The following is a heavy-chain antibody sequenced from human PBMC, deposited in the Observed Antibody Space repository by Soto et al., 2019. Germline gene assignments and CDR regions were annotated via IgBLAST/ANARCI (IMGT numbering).Heavy chain of an antibody. CDR1: GFTFSSYW. CDR3: ARDRSVAAADYYYYYYGMDV. Sequence: GGSLRLSCAASGFTFSSYWMHWVRQAPGKGLVWVSRINSDGSSTSYADSVKGRFTISRDNAKNTLYLQMNSLRAEDTALYYRARDRSVAAADYYYYYYGMDVWGQGTTVTVSS. J-gene: IGHJ6*02. V-gene: IGHV3-74*01. D-gene: IGHD6-13*01. CDR2: INSDGSST.